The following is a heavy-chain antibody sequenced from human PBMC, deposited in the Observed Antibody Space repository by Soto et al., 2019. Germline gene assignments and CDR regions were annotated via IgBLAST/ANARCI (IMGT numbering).Heavy chain of an antibody. D-gene: IGHD3-22*01. CDR2: INPSGGST. V-gene: IGHV1-46*03. CDR1: GYTFTSYY. Sequence: GASVKVSCKASGYTFTSYYMHWVRQAPGQGLEWMGIINPSGGSTSYAQKFQGRVTMTRDTSTSTVYMEPSSLRSEDTAVYYCAMRADFYDCSGYPRAFVIWGQXSMVTVSS. J-gene: IGHJ3*02. CDR3: AMRADFYDCSGYPRAFVI.